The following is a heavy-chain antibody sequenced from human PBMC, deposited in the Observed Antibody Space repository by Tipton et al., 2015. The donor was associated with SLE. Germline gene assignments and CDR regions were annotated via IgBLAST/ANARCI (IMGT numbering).Heavy chain of an antibody. J-gene: IGHJ4*02. CDR2: IDRRGNT. D-gene: IGHD5-12*01. Sequence: TLSLTCAVYGGSFSDHYWRWSWIRQPPGKGLEWIGEIDRRGNTNYNPSLKSRVTISVDTSKNQFSLKLRSLTAADTAVYYCATPLGYGYYFDYWGQGTLVTVSS. CDR3: ATPLGYGYYFDY. CDR1: GGSFSDHY. V-gene: IGHV4-34*01.